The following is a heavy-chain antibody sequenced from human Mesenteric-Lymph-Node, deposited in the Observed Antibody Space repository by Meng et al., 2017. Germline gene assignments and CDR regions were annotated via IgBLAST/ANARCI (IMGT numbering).Heavy chain of an antibody. V-gene: IGHV4/OR15-8*01. CDR3: ARGAIGTRPFDY. CDR2: IYHRGAL. Sequence: AETLSLTGAVSGDSITTNWWNGVRQSPGKGREWIGEIYHRGALNYNSSLRRRVTISIDKSKNQVSLKLVSLTAADTAVYYCARGAIGTRPFDYWGRGIPVTVSS. J-gene: IGHJ4*02. D-gene: IGHD2-21*01. CDR1: GDSITTNW.